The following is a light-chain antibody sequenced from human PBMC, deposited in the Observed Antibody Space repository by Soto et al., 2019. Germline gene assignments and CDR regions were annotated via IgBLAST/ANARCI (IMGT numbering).Light chain of an antibody. CDR3: QQYGTSPQT. CDR2: RTS. CDR1: QSVSTSF. J-gene: IGKJ1*01. V-gene: IGKV3-20*01. Sequence: EVVLTQSPGTLSLSPGEIATLSFSASQSVSTSFLAWYQQKPGQAPRLLIYRTSTRATGIPDRFSGGGSGTDFTLTISRLAPEDFAVYYCQQYGTSPQTFGQGTKVDIK.